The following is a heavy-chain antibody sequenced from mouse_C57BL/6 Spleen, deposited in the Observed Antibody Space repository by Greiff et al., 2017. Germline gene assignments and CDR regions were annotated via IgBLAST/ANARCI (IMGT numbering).Heavy chain of an antibody. CDR1: GFTFSDYG. Sequence: EVMLVESGGGLVKPGGSLKLSCAASGFTFSDYGMHWVRQAPEKGLEWVAYISSGSSTIYYADTVKGRFTISRDNAKNTLFLHMTSLRSDDTAMYYCARGMGPPFDYWGQGTTLTVSS. V-gene: IGHV5-17*01. D-gene: IGHD2-10*02. J-gene: IGHJ2*01. CDR2: ISSGSSTI. CDR3: ARGMGPPFDY.